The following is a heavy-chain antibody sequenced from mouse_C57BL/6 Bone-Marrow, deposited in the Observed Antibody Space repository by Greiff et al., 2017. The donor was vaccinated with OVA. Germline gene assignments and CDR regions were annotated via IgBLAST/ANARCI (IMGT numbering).Heavy chain of an antibody. J-gene: IGHJ2*01. V-gene: IGHV5-17*01. CDR3: ATTVYYFDY. Sequence: EVQLQQSGGGLVKPGGSLKLSCAASGFTFSDYGMHWVRQAPEKGLEWVAYISSGSSTIYYADTVKGRFTISRDNAKNTLFLQMTSLRSEDTAMYYCATTVYYFDYWGQGTTLTVSS. CDR1: GFTFSDYG. CDR2: ISSGSSTI. D-gene: IGHD1-1*01.